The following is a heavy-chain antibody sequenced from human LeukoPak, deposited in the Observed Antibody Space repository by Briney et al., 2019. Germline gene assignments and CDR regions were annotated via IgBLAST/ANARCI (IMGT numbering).Heavy chain of an antibody. J-gene: IGHJ2*01. CDR3: ARAFRARYFDL. V-gene: IGHV4-39*01. CDR2: IYYSGST. D-gene: IGHD2/OR15-2a*01. Sequence: SETLSLTCTVSGGSISSSSYYWGWIRQPPGKGLEWIGIIYYSGSTYYNPSLKGRVTISVDTSKNQLSLKLSSVTAADTAVYYCARAFRARYFDLWGRGTLVTVSS. CDR1: GGSISSSSYY.